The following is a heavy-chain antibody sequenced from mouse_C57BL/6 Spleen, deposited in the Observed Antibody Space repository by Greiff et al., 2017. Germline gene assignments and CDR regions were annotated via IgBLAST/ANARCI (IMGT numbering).Heavy chain of an antibody. J-gene: IGHJ1*03. Sequence: QVQLQQPGAELVMPGASVKLSCKASGYTFTSYWMHWVKQRPGQGLEWIGEIDPSDSYTNYNQKFKGKSTLTVDKSSSTAYMQLSSLTSEDSAVYYCARGRRTYYDYGWYFDVWGTGTTVTVPS. CDR1: GYTFTSYW. CDR3: ARGRRTYYDYGWYFDV. V-gene: IGHV1-69*01. D-gene: IGHD2-4*01. CDR2: IDPSDSYT.